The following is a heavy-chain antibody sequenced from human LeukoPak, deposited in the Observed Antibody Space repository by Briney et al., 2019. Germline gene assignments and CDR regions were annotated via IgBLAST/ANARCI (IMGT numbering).Heavy chain of an antibody. CDR1: GFTLSGSA. J-gene: IGHJ3*01. CDR2: IRSKANNYAT. D-gene: IGHD1-26*01. CDR3: ARLEGATAFDV. Sequence: PGGSLRLSCAASGFTLSGSAMHWVRQASGKGLEWVGRIRSKANNYATTYAASVKGRFTISRDDSKDTAYLQMNSLKTEDTAVYYCARLEGATAFDVWGQGTMVTVSS. V-gene: IGHV3-73*01.